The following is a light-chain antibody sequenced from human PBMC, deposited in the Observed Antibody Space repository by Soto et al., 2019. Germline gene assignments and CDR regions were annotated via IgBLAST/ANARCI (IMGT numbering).Light chain of an antibody. V-gene: IGLV2-8*01. Sequence: QSVLTQPASVSGSPGQSITISCTGTSSDVGGYNFVSWYQQQPGKAPKLIIYEVTQRPSGVPDRFSGSKSGNTASLTVSGLQAEDEAEHYCSSYAGSNMGVFGTGTKVTVL. CDR2: EVT. CDR1: SSDVGGYNF. CDR3: SSYAGSNMGV. J-gene: IGLJ1*01.